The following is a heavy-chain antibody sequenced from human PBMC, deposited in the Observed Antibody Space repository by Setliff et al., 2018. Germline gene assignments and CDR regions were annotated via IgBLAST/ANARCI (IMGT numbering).Heavy chain of an antibody. Sequence: ASVKVSCKASGYTFTSYYMHWVRQAPGQGLEWMGIINPSGGSTSYAQKFQGRVTMTRDTSTSTVYMELSSLRSEDTAVYYCARVGRYVDTAMVFDYWGQGTLGTVSS. CDR3: ARVGRYVDTAMVFDY. CDR2: INPSGGST. CDR1: GYTFTSYY. V-gene: IGHV1-46*01. J-gene: IGHJ4*02. D-gene: IGHD5-18*01.